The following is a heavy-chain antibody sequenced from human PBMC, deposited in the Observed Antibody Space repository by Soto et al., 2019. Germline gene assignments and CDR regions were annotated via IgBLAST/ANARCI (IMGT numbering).Heavy chain of an antibody. V-gene: IGHV4-34*01. Sequence: QVQLQQWGAGLLKPSETLSLTCAVYGGSFSGYYWSWFRQPPGKGLEWIGEINHSGSTNYNPSLKSRVTISVDTSKNQFSLKLSSVTAADTAVYYCAREYQLLPIFDYWGQGTLVTVSS. CDR2: INHSGST. J-gene: IGHJ4*02. CDR1: GGSFSGYY. CDR3: AREYQLLPIFDY. D-gene: IGHD2-2*01.